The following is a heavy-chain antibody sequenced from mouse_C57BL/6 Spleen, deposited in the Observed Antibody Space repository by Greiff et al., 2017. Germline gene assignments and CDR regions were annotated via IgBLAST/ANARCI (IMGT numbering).Heavy chain of an antibody. D-gene: IGHD2-4*01. V-gene: IGHV1-64*01. Sequence: VQLQQPGAELVKPGASVKLSCKASGYTFTSYWMHWVKQRPGQGLEWIGMIHPNSGSTNYNEKFKSKATLTVDKSSSTAYMQLSSLTSEDSAVYYGARDYDYDGDYYAMDYWGQGTSVTVSS. J-gene: IGHJ4*01. CDR3: ARDYDYDGDYYAMDY. CDR1: GYTFTSYW. CDR2: IHPNSGST.